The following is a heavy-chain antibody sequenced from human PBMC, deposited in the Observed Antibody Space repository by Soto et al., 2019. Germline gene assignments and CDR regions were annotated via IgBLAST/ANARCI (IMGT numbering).Heavy chain of an antibody. V-gene: IGHV3-21*01. Sequence: GGSLRLSCAASGFTFSSYSMNWVRQAPGKGLEWVSSISSSSSYIYYADSVKGRFTISRDNAKNSLYLQMNSLRAEDTAVYYCARGGCDYGSGSSSCYVRYYYYMDFWGKGTTVTVSS. J-gene: IGHJ6*03. D-gene: IGHD3-10*01. CDR1: GFTFSSYS. CDR3: ARGGCDYGSGSSSCYVRYYYYMDF. CDR2: ISSSSSYI.